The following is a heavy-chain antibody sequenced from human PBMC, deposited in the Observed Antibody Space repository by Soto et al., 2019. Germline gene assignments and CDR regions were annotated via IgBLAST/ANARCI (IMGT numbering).Heavy chain of an antibody. V-gene: IGHV4-59*01. CDR3: ARGRYCSGGSCYLRY. D-gene: IGHD2-15*01. J-gene: IGHJ4*02. CDR1: GGSISSYY. Sequence: QVQLQESGPGLVKPSETLSLTCTVSGGSISSYYWSWIRQPPGKGLEWIGYIYYSGSTNYNPSLKSRVTISVDTSKNQFSLKLSSVTAADTAVYYCARGRYCSGGSCYLRYWGQGTLVTVSS. CDR2: IYYSGST.